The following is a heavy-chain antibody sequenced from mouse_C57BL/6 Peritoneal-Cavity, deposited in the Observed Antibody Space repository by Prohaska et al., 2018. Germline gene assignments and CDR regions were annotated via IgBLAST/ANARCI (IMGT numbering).Heavy chain of an antibody. CDR3: ANYYGRDWYFDV. Sequence: QVQLQQPGAELVKPGASVKMSCKASGYTFTSYWITWVKQRPGQGLEWIGDIYPVSVRTNYNEKFKSKATLTVDTASSTAYMQLSSLTSEDSAVYYCANYYGRDWYFDVWGTGTTVTVSS. J-gene: IGHJ1*03. V-gene: IGHV1-55*01. D-gene: IGHD1-1*01. CDR2: IYPVSVRT. CDR1: GYTFTSYW.